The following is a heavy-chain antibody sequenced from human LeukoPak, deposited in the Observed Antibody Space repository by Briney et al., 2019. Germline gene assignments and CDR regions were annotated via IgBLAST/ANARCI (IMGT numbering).Heavy chain of an antibody. V-gene: IGHV4-39*07. CDR2: IYYSGST. D-gene: IGHD6-13*01. J-gene: IGHJ6*03. Sequence: SETLSLTCTVSGGSISSSSYYWGWIRQPPGKGLEWIGIIYYSGSTYYNPSLKSRVTMSVDTSKNQFSLKLSSVTAADTAVYYCARAMEDSSSWYLRDYYYYMDVWGKGTTVTVSS. CDR3: ARAMEDSSSWYLRDYYYYMDV. CDR1: GGSISSSSYY.